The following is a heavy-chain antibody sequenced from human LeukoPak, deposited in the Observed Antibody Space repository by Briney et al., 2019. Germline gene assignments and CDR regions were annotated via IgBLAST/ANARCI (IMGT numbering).Heavy chain of an antibody. CDR2: ISYDGSNK. V-gene: IGHV3-30-3*02. CDR3: AKPYGSGSYYYFDY. Sequence: PGRSLRLSCAASGFTFSSYAMHWVRQAPGKGLEWVAVISYDGSNKYYADSVKGRFTISRDNSKNTLYLQMNSLRAEDTAVYYCAKPYGSGSYYYFDYWGQGTLVTVSS. D-gene: IGHD3-10*01. CDR1: GFTFSSYA. J-gene: IGHJ4*02.